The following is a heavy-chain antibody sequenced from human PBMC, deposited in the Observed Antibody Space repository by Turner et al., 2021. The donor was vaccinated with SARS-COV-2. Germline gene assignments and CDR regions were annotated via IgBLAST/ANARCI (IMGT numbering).Heavy chain of an antibody. J-gene: IGHJ5*02. Sequence: QVQLVQSGAEVKKPGSSVKVSCKASGGSFSSYAIRWVRQAPGQGLEWMGGIIPIFGTANYAQKFQGRVTITADESTSIDYMELSSLRSEDTAVYYCVVGDYPRRFDPWGQGTLVTVSS. CDR2: IIPIFGTA. D-gene: IGHD4-17*01. CDR3: VVGDYPRRFDP. V-gene: IGHV1-69*01. CDR1: GGSFSSYA.